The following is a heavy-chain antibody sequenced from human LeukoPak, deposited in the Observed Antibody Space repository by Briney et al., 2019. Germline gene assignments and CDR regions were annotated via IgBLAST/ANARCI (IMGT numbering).Heavy chain of an antibody. CDR1: GVTFRTYS. J-gene: IGHJ4*02. V-gene: IGHV3-21*01. Sequence: GGSLRLSCAASGVTFRTYSMNWVRRAPGKGLEWVSSISSCSSYIYYADSVKGRFTISRDNAKNSLFLQMNSLKAEDTAVYYCARDFLTVGGWGLGTLVTVSS. D-gene: IGHD4-11*01. CDR2: ISSCSSYI. CDR3: ARDFLTVGG.